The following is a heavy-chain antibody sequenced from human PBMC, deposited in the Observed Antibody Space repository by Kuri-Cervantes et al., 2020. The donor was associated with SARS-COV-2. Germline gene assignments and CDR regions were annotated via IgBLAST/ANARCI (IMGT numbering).Heavy chain of an antibody. CDR2: INHSGST. CDR1: GGSFSDYY. V-gene: IGHV4-34*01. Sequence: SETLSLTCAVYGGSFSDYYWSWIRQPPGKGLEWIGEINHSGSTNYNASLKSRVTISVDTSKNQFSLKLSSVTAADTAVYYCARGFDPWGQGTLVTVSS. CDR3: ARGFDP. J-gene: IGHJ5*02.